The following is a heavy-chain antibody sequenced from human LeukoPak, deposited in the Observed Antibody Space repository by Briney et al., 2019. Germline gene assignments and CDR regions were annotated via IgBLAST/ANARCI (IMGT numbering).Heavy chain of an antibody. CDR3: ARDRSDDGTDFDH. Sequence: GGSLRLSCAVSGVTFSSDGKYWVRKPPGQGLELVAVIWYDGSNKGYADSVKGRFTISRDNSKNTLYLQMTNLRAEDTGVYDCARDRSDDGTDFDHWGQGTLVTVSS. CDR1: GVTFSSDG. V-gene: IGHV3-33*07. D-gene: IGHD4-23*01. J-gene: IGHJ4*02. CDR2: IWYDGSNK.